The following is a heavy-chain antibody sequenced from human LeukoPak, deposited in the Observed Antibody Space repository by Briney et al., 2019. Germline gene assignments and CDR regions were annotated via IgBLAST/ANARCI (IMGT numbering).Heavy chain of an antibody. D-gene: IGHD6-13*01. Sequence: HGGSLRLSCAASGFSFNTYWMHWVRQVPGNGLVWVSGMNTDGSDRSYADSVKGRFTISRDNAKNTLYLQMNSLRAEDTAVYYCARDHSSWEVPSDYWGQGTLVTVSS. CDR1: GFSFNTYW. J-gene: IGHJ4*02. CDR3: ARDHSSWEVPSDY. V-gene: IGHV3-74*01. CDR2: MNTDGSDR.